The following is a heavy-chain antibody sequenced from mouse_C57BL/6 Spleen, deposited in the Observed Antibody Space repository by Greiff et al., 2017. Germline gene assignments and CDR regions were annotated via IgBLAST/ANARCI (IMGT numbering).Heavy chain of an antibody. CDR1: GYSFTSYY. V-gene: IGHV1-66*01. CDR3: ARRNYSNYEAWFAY. J-gene: IGHJ3*01. D-gene: IGHD2-5*01. CDR2: IYPGSGYT. Sequence: QVQLQQSGPELVKPGASVKISCKASGYSFTSYYIHWVKQRPGQGLEWIGWIYPGSGYTKYNEKFKGKATLTADTSSSTAYMQLSSLTSEDSAVYYCARRNYSNYEAWFAYWGQGTLVTVSA.